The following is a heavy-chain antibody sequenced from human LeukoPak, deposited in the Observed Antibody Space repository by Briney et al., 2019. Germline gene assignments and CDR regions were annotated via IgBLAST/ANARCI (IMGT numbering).Heavy chain of an antibody. Sequence: ASVKVSCKASGYTFSSYYLHWVRQAPGQGLEWMGVINPSGGTTTYAQKFQGRVTMTRDTSTSTAYMELSSLRSEDTAVYYCARRHPPGYFQHWGQGTLVTVSS. CDR2: INPSGGTT. CDR1: GYTFSSYY. J-gene: IGHJ1*01. V-gene: IGHV1-46*01. CDR3: ARRHPPGYFQH.